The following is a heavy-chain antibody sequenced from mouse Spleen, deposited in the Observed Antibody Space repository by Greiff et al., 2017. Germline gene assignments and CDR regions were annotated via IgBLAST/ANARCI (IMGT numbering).Heavy chain of an antibody. CDR3: ARYGTFFDY. D-gene: IGHD2-1*01. CDR1: GYSITSGYY. V-gene: IGHV3-6*01. CDR2: ISYDGSN. J-gene: IGHJ2*01. Sequence: VQLKESGPGLVKPSQSLSLTCSVTGYSITSGYYXNWIRQFPGNKLEWMGYISYDGSNNYNPSLKNRISITRDTSRNQFFLKLNSVTTEDTATYYCARYGTFFDYWGQGTTLTVSS.